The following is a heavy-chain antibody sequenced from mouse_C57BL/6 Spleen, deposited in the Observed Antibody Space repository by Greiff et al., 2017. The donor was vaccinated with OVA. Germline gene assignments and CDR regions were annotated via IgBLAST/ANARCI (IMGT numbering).Heavy chain of an antibody. CDR2: ISSGSSTI. D-gene: IGHD1-1*01. J-gene: IGHJ2*01. V-gene: IGHV5-17*01. CDR3: ARRYYGSSSYFDD. CDR1: GFTFSDYG. Sequence: VQLVESGGGLVKPGGSLKLSCAASGFTFSDYGMHWVRQAPEKGLEWVAYISSGSSTIYYADTVKGRFTISRDNAKNTLFLQMTSLMSEDTAMYYCARRYYGSSSYFDDWGQGTTLTVSS.